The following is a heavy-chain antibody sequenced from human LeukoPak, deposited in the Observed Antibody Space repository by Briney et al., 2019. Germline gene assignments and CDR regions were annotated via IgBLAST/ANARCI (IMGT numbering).Heavy chain of an antibody. J-gene: IGHJ6*02. CDR3: ARDTVGYGRRFGELPSYYYYGMDV. D-gene: IGHD3-10*01. CDR2: ISAYNGNT. V-gene: IGHV1-18*01. CDR1: GYTFTSYG. Sequence: ASVKVSCKASGYTFTSYGISWVRQAPGQGLEWMGWISAYNGNTNYAQKLQGRVTMTTDTSTSTAYMELRSLRSDDTAVYYCARDTVGYGRRFGELPSYYYYGMDVWGQGTTVTVSS.